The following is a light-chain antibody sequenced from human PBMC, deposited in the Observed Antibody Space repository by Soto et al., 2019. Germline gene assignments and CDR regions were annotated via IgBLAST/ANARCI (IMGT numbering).Light chain of an antibody. V-gene: IGKV3-15*01. Sequence: EIVMTQSPATLSVSPGERATLSCRASQSVSRNLAWYQQKPGQAPRLLIYDASTRATGIPARFSGSGSGTEFTLTISSLQSEDFAVYYCQHYNNWPPYTFGQGTKLEIK. CDR2: DAS. J-gene: IGKJ2*01. CDR1: QSVSRN. CDR3: QHYNNWPPYT.